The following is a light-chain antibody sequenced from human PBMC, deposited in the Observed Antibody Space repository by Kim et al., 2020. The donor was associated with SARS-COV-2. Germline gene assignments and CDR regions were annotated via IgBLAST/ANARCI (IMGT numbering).Light chain of an antibody. V-gene: IGKV1-5*03. CDR3: QQYNSHLKT. CDR1: QSISSW. J-gene: IGKJ2*01. CDR2: KAS. Sequence: DIQMTQSPSTLSASVGDRVTITCRASQSISSWLAWYQQKPGKAPKLLIYKASSLESGVPSRFSGSGSGTEFTLTISSLQPDDFATYYCQQYNSHLKTFGQGTKLEI.